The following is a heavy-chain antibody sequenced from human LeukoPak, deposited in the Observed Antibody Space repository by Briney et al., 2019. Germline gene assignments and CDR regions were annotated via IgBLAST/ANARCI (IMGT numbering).Heavy chain of an antibody. Sequence: PGGSLRISCEASGFSCSNAWMRGVRQAPGKGLEWVGRIKSKTDGGTTDYAAPVKGRFTISRDDSKNTLYLQMNSLKTEDTAVYYCTTEIAAAGYDYWGQGTLVTVSS. CDR2: IKSKTDGGTT. CDR1: GFSCSNAW. CDR3: TTEIAAAGYDY. V-gene: IGHV3-15*01. J-gene: IGHJ4*02. D-gene: IGHD6-13*01.